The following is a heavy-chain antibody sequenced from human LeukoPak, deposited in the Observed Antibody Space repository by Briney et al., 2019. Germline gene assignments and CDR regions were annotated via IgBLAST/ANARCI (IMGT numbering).Heavy chain of an antibody. Sequence: SETLSLTCTVSGGSISSYYWSWIRQPPGKGLEWIGYIYYSGSTNYNPSLKSRVTISVDTSKNQFSLKLSSVTAADTAVYYCARRSVVPAAPFDPWGQGTLVTVSS. J-gene: IGHJ5*02. CDR2: IYYSGST. D-gene: IGHD2-2*01. CDR1: GGSISSYY. V-gene: IGHV4-59*01. CDR3: ARRSVVPAAPFDP.